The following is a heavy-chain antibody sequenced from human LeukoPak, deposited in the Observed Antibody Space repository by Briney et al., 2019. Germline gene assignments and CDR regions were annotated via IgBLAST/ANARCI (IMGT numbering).Heavy chain of an antibody. Sequence: PGGSLRLSCAASGFTVSSNYMSWVRQAPGKGLEWVSVIYSGGSTYYADSVKGRFTISRDSAKNTVYLQMNSLRAEDTAVYYCARPEVRFLDAFDIWGQGTMVTVSS. D-gene: IGHD3-10*01. CDR3: ARPEVRFLDAFDI. CDR2: IYSGGST. V-gene: IGHV3-66*04. J-gene: IGHJ3*02. CDR1: GFTVSSNY.